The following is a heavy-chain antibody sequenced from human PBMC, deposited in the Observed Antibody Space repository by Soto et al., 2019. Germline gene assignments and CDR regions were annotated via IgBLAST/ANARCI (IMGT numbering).Heavy chain of an antibody. V-gene: IGHV3-48*02. Sequence: EVQLVESGGGLVQPGGSLRLSCAASGFTFSSYSMNWVRQAPGKGLEWVSYISSSSSTIYYADSVKGRFTISRDNAKNSLYLQMNSLRDEDTAVYYCAREPRSWKNMLYYYYGMDVWGQGTTVTVSS. CDR1: GFTFSSYS. J-gene: IGHJ6*02. CDR2: ISSSSSTI. CDR3: AREPRSWKNMLYYYYGMDV. D-gene: IGHD2-8*01.